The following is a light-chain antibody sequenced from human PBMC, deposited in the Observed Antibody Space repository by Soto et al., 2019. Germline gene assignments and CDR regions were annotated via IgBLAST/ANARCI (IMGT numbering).Light chain of an antibody. V-gene: IGKV3-20*01. CDR2: HAS. Sequence: ENVLTQSPGTLSLSTGERATLSCRASQSISSSYLAWYQQKPGQTPRLLIYHASSRATGIPDRFSGSGSGTDLTLTISRLEPEDFAVYYCQQYGDSLLTFGGGTKVEIK. CDR1: QSISSSY. CDR3: QQYGDSLLT. J-gene: IGKJ4*01.